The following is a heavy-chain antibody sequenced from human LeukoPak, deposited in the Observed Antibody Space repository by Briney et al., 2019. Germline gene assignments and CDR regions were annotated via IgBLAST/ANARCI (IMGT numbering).Heavy chain of an antibody. J-gene: IGHJ5*02. CDR1: GYTSGYTFSSNT. CDR3: ARDARRRYCSTASCYRGWFDP. V-gene: IGHV1-69*13. D-gene: IGHD2-2*01. Sequence: ASVKVSCKASGYTSGYTFSSNTINWVRQAPGQGLEWMGGIIPIFGTANYAQKFQGRVTITADESTSTAYMELSSLRSEDTAVYFCARDARRRYCSTASCYRGWFDPWGQGTLVTVSS. CDR2: IIPIFGTA.